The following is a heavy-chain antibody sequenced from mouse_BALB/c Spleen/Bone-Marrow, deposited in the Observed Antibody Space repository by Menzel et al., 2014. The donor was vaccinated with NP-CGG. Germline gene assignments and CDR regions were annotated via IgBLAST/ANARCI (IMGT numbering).Heavy chain of an antibody. Sequence: EVQLQESGGGLVKPGGSLKLSCAASGFTLSTYVMSWVRPTPEKRLEWVASISTSGSTYYPDSVGGRFTISRDNARNILYLQMTSLRSEDTATYYCARWDNHYAMDYWGQGTPVIVSS. CDR3: ARWDNHYAMDY. D-gene: IGHD4-1*01. V-gene: IGHV5-6-5*01. CDR2: ISTSGST. J-gene: IGHJ4*01. CDR1: GFTLSTYV.